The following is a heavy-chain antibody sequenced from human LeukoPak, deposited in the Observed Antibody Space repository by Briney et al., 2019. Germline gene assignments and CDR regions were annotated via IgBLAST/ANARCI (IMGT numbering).Heavy chain of an antibody. D-gene: IGHD1-1*01. CDR2: IYWNDDK. V-gene: IGHV2-5*01. CDR3: ATPPPPLNNEDDAFDI. CDR1: GFSLSTSGVG. J-gene: IGHJ3*02. Sequence: SGPTLVNPTQTLTLTCTFSGFSLSTSGVGVGWIRQPPGKALEWLALIYWNDDKRYSPSLKSRLAITKDTYKNQVVLTMTNMDPVDQATHYCATPPPPLNNEDDAFDIWGQGTMVTVSS.